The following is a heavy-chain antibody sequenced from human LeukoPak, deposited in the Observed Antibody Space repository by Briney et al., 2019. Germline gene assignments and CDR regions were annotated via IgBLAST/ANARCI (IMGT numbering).Heavy chain of an antibody. V-gene: IGHV3-23*01. Sequence: PGGSLRLSCAASGFTSSSYAMSWVRQAPGKGLEWVSAISGSGGSTYYADSVKGRFTISRDNSKNTLYLQMNSLRAEDTAVYYCAREGLSFDAFDIWGQGTMVTVSS. D-gene: IGHD3-16*02. J-gene: IGHJ3*02. CDR1: GFTSSSYA. CDR3: AREGLSFDAFDI. CDR2: ISGSGGST.